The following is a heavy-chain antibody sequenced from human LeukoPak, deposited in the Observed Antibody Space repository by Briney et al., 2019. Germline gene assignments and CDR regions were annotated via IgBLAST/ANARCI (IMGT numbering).Heavy chain of an antibody. CDR2: IRYDGSNK. V-gene: IGHV3-30*02. Sequence: GGSLRLSCAASGFTFSSYGMHWVRQAPGKGLEWVAYIRYDGSNKYYADSVKGRFTISRDISKNTLYLQMNSLRAEDTAVYYCAKDSALWFGEAGTFDYWGQGALVTVSS. J-gene: IGHJ4*02. CDR3: AKDSALWFGEAGTFDY. CDR1: GFTFSSYG. D-gene: IGHD3-10*01.